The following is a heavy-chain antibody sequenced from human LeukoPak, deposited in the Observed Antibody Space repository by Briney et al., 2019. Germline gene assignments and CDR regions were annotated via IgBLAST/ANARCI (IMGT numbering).Heavy chain of an antibody. D-gene: IGHD2-2*01. CDR3: ARNYQLLSPWFDP. CDR2: IYYSGST. Sequence: SQTLSLTCTVSGGSIGSGDYYWSWIRQPPGKGLEWIGYIYYSGSTYYNPSLKSRVTISVDTSKNQFSLKLSSVTAADTAVYYCARNYQLLSPWFDPWGQGTLVTVSS. V-gene: IGHV4-30-4*08. J-gene: IGHJ5*02. CDR1: GGSIGSGDYY.